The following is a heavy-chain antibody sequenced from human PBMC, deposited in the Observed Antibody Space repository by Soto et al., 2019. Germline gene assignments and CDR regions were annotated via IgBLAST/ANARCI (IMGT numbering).Heavy chain of an antibody. CDR3: ARHRLLRTTVTTRWFDP. D-gene: IGHD4-17*01. CDR2: IYYSGST. Sequence: SETLSLTCTVSGGSISSYYWSWIRQPPGKGLEWIGYIYYSGSTNYNPSLKSRVTISVDTSKNQFSLKLSSVTAADTAVYYCARHRLLRTTVTTRWFDPWGQGTLVTVSS. V-gene: IGHV4-59*08. J-gene: IGHJ5*02. CDR1: GGSISSYY.